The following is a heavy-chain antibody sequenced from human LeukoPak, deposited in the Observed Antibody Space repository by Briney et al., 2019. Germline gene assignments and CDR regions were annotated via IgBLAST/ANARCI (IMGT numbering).Heavy chain of an antibody. CDR2: IYYSGGT. D-gene: IGHD6-19*01. J-gene: IGHJ4*02. CDR1: GGSVSSDSYY. CDR3: ARAAVAGDFFDY. V-gene: IGHV4-61*01. Sequence: SETLSLTYTVSGGSVSSDSYYWPWIRQPPGKRLEWIGYIYYSGGTNYNPSLKSRLTISLDTSKNQFSLKVNSVTTADTSVYYCARAAVAGDFFDYWGQGTLVTVSS.